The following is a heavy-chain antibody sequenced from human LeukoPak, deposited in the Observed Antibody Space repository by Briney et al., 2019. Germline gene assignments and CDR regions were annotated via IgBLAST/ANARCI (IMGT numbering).Heavy chain of an antibody. D-gene: IGHD2-8*01. CDR1: GGSISSDNYY. J-gene: IGHJ4*02. Sequence: PSETLSLTCTVSGGSISSDNYYWGWIRQPPGKGLEWIGSIYYSGGTYYNPSLKSRVTISVDTSKNQFSLKLSSVTAADMAVYYCARDRRTMDIVLMVFVRNLDYWGQGTLVTVAS. V-gene: IGHV4-39*07. CDR3: ARDRRTMDIVLMVFVRNLDY. CDR2: IYYSGGT.